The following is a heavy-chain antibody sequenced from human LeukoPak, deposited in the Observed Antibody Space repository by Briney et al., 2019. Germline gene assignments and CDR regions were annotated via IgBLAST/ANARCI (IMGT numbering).Heavy chain of an antibody. CDR2: IKGSGSFT. D-gene: IGHD4-17*01. Sequence: GGSLRLSCAASGFTFSNYALIWVRQAPGRGLEWVSAIKGSGSFTKYADSVTGRFTISRDNSKNMLYLQMSSLTADDTAIYYCARDPNGDYIGAFDFGGQGTMVTVSS. CDR1: GFTFSNYA. V-gene: IGHV3-23*01. CDR3: ARDPNGDYIGAFDF. J-gene: IGHJ3*01.